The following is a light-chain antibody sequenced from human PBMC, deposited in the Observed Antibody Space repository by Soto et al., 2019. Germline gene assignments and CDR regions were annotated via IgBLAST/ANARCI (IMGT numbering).Light chain of an antibody. V-gene: IGKV1-5*01. CDR2: DAS. Sequence: DLQVTQSPPTLSASVGDRVTITCRASQTISTWMAWYQQKPGKAPKLLVYDASTLQSGVASRFSGSGSGTEFTLLLSCLQPDDTATYYCQQYTNTNNPWMFGQGTKVEI. CDR3: QQYTNTNNPWM. CDR1: QTISTW. J-gene: IGKJ1*01.